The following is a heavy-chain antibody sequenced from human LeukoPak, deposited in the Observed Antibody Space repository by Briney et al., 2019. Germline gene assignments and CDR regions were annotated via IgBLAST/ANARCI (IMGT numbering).Heavy chain of an antibody. J-gene: IGHJ4*02. Sequence: ASVKVSCTASGGTFSIYAISWVRQAPGQGLEWMGRIIPIFGIANYAQKFQGRVTITADKSTSTAYMELSSLRSEDTAVYYCARDGGTQHYWGQGTLVTVSS. D-gene: IGHD3-16*01. V-gene: IGHV1-69*04. CDR3: ARDGGTQHY. CDR1: GGTFSIYA. CDR2: IIPIFGIA.